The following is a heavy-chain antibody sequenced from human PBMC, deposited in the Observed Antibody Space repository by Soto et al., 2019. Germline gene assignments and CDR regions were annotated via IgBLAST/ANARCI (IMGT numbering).Heavy chain of an antibody. D-gene: IGHD2-8*01. CDR1: GFTFSSYA. J-gene: IGHJ6*02. Sequence: GGSLRLSCAASGFTFSSYAMHWVRQAPGKGLEGVAVISYDGSNKYYADSVKGRFTMSRDNSKNTLYLQMNSLRAEDTAVYYCAGGYWTNGVCFYYYGMDGWGQGTTVTVSS. CDR2: ISYDGSNK. V-gene: IGHV3-30-3*01. CDR3: AGGYWTNGVCFYYYGMDG.